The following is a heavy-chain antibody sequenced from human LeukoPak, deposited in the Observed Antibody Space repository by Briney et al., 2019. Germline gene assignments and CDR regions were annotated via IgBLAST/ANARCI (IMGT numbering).Heavy chain of an antibody. V-gene: IGHV3-21*04. CDR1: GFTFSSYS. J-gene: IGHJ6*04. CDR3: AELGITMIGGV. D-gene: IGHD3-10*02. CDR2: ISSSSSYI. Sequence: GGSLRLSCAASGFTFSSYSMNWVRQAPGQGLESVSSISSSSSYIYYADSVKGRFTISRDNAKNSLYLQMNSLRAEDTAVYYYAELGITMIGGVWGKGTTVTISS.